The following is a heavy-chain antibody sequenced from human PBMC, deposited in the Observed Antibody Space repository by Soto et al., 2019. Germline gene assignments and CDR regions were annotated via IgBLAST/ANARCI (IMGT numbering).Heavy chain of an antibody. J-gene: IGHJ6*03. CDR2: IYYSEST. V-gene: IGHV4-59*08. Sequence: PSETLSLTCTVSGGSISSYYWSWIRQPPGKGLEWIGYIYYSESTNYNPSIKSRVTISVDTSKNQFSMKMSSVTAADTAVYYCARSISGRIGYYYYYMDVWGKGTTVT. D-gene: IGHD3-10*01. CDR1: GGSISSYY. CDR3: ARSISGRIGYYYYYMDV.